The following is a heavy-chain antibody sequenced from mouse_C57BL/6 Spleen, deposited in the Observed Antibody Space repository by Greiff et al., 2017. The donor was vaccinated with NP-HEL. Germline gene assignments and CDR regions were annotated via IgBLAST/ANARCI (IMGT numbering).Heavy chain of an antibody. CDR2: IDPENGDT. CDR3: TLYYNYAMDY. V-gene: IGHV14-4*01. CDR1: GFNIKDDY. Sequence: EVQLQQSGAELVRPGAPVKLSCTASGFNIKDDYMHWVKQRPEQGLEWIGWIDPENGDTEYASKFQGKAPITADTSSNTAYLQLSSLTSEDTAVYYCTLYYNYAMDYWGQGTSVTVSS. J-gene: IGHJ4*01. D-gene: IGHD2-1*01.